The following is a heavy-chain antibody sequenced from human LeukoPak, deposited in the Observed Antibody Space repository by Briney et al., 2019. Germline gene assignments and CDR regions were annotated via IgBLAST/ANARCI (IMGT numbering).Heavy chain of an antibody. CDR3: AKATTYDILTGRRRYYFDY. D-gene: IGHD3-9*01. CDR2: IIGSGGST. J-gene: IGHJ4*02. CDR1: GFTFTSYA. Sequence: GPLRLSCAASGFTFTSYAMSWVRQAPGKGLEWVSAIIGSGGSTYYADSVKGRFTISRDNSKNTLYLQMNSMRAEDTDVYYCAKATTYDILTGRRRYYFDYWGQGTLVTVSS. V-gene: IGHV3-23*01.